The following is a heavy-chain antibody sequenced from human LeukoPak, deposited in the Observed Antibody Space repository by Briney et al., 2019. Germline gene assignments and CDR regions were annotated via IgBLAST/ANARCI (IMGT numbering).Heavy chain of an antibody. V-gene: IGHV3-23*01. J-gene: IGHJ4*02. Sequence: GGSLRLSCAASGFTFSSYAMSWVRQAPGKGLEWVSPISATGASTYYADSVKGRFTISRDNAKNSLYLQMNSLRAEDTAVYYCARDWWDSSGYYDYWGQGTLVTVSS. CDR1: GFTFSSYA. D-gene: IGHD3-22*01. CDR2: ISATGAST. CDR3: ARDWWDSSGYYDY.